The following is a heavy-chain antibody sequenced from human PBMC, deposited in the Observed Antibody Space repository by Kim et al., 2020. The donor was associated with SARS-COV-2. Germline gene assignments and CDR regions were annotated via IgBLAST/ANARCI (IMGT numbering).Heavy chain of an antibody. CDR1: GGSFSGYY. D-gene: IGHD1-26*01. CDR2: INNSGST. Sequence: SETLSLTCAVYGGSFSGYYWSWIRQPPGKGLEWIGEINNSGSTNYNPSLKSRVTISVDTSKNQFSLKLSSVTAADTAVSYCSKGELRYNPEIRYWGQGT. CDR3: SKGELRYNPEIRY. J-gene: IGHJ4*02. V-gene: IGHV4-34*01.